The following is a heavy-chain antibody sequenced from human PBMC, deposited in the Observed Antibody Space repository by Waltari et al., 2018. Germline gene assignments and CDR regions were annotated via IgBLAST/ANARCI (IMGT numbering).Heavy chain of an antibody. D-gene: IGHD6-13*01. CDR3: AHWRIAGAVKIDY. V-gene: IGHV4-59*01. J-gene: IGHJ4*02. CDR1: GGSISSYY. CDR2: IYDSGST. Sequence: QVQLQESGPGLVKPSETLSLTCTVSGGSISSYYWSWIRQPPGKGLEWIGYIYDSGSTNYNPSLKSRVTSAVDTSKSRFALQLNSVTPEDTAVYYCAHWRIAGAVKIDYWGQGTLVTV.